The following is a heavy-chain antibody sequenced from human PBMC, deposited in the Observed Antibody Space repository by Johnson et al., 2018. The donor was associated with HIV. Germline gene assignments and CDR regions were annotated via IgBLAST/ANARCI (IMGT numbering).Heavy chain of an antibody. CDR3: AKDKRDYGGPAGACAFYI. J-gene: IGHJ3*02. D-gene: IGHD4/OR15-4a*01. CDR2: ISWNSGSI. CDR1: GFTFDDYA. V-gene: IGHV3-9*01. Sequence: QLVESGGGLVQPGRSLRLSCAPSGFTFDDYAMHWVRQAPGKGLEWVSGISWNSGSIDYADSVKGRFTISRDTSTNSLYLEMNSLKTEDTALYYCAKDKRDYGGPAGACAFYILGQGKMVNGSS.